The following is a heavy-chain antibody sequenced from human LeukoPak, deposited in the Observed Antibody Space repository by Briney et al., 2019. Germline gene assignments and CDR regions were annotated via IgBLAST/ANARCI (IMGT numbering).Heavy chain of an antibody. CDR3: AKDPTYSSSPNYFDY. CDR2: ISWNSGSI. D-gene: IGHD6-13*01. V-gene: IGHV3-9*01. J-gene: IGHJ4*02. CDR1: GFTFDDYA. Sequence: GGSLRLSCAASGFTFDDYAMPWVRQAPGKGLEWVSGISWNSGSIGYADSVKGRFTISRDNAKNSLYLQMNSLRAEDTALYYCAKDPTYSSSPNYFDYWGQGTLVTVSS.